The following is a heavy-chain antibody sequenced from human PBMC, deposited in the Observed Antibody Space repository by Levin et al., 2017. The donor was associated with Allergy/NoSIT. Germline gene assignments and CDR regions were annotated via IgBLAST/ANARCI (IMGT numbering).Heavy chain of an antibody. J-gene: IGHJ4*02. CDR1: GFTFSSYA. CDR3: ARNGGTYDSSGYYSAVLSH. Sequence: GESLKISCAASGFTFSSYAMHWVRQAPGKGLEWVAVISYDGSNKYYADSVKGRFTISRDNSKNTLYLQMNSLRAEDTAVYSCARNGGTYDSSGYYSAVLSHWGQGTLVTVSS. CDR2: ISYDGSNK. V-gene: IGHV3-30-3*01. D-gene: IGHD3-22*01.